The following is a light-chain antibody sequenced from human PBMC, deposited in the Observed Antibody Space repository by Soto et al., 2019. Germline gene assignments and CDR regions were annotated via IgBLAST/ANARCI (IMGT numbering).Light chain of an antibody. CDR3: QQYGTIPFT. V-gene: IGKV3-20*01. CDR1: QTVGNIY. Sequence: EIVMTQSPVTLSVSPGERATLSCRASQTVGNIYLGWYQQKPGQSPRLLISGTSNRATGIPDRFSGSGSGTDFTLTISRLAPEDFAVYYCQQYGTIPFTFGPGTKVDI. J-gene: IGKJ3*01. CDR2: GTS.